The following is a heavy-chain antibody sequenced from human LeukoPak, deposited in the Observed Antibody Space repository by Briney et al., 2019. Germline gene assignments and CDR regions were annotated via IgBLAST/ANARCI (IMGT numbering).Heavy chain of an antibody. CDR1: GGSISSSSYY. V-gene: IGHV4-39*01. CDR2: IYYSGST. J-gene: IGHJ4*02. D-gene: IGHD3/OR15-3a*01. Sequence: SETLSLTCTVSGGSISSSSYYWGWIRQPPGKGLEWIGSIYYSGSTYYNPSLKSRVTISVDTSKNQFSLKLSSVTAADTAVYYCASPGLTRLDYWGQGTLVTVSS. CDR3: ASPGLTRLDY.